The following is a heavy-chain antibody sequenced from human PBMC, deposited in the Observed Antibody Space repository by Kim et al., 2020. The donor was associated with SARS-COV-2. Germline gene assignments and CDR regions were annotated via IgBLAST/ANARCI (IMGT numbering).Heavy chain of an antibody. CDR3: ARARITMIVVDAFDI. Sequence: SETLSLTCTVSGGSISSGGYYWSWIRQHPGKGLERIAYIYYSGSTYYNPSLKSRVTISVDTSKNQFSLKLSSVTAADTAVYYCARARITMIVVDAFDIWGQGTMVTVSS. CDR1: GGSISSGGYY. CDR2: IYYSGST. J-gene: IGHJ3*02. D-gene: IGHD3-22*01. V-gene: IGHV4-31*03.